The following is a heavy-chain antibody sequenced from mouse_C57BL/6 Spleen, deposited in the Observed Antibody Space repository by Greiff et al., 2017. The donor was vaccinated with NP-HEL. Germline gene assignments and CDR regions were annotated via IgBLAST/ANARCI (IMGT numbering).Heavy chain of an antibody. Sequence: QVQLQQPGAELVKPGASVKMSCKASGYTFTSYWITWVKQRPGQGLEWIGDIYPGSGSTKYNEKFKSKATLTVDTSSSTAYMQLSSLTSEDSAVYYCARSDYGGPSSSYAMDYWGQGTSVTVSS. CDR3: ARSDYGGPSSSYAMDY. D-gene: IGHD1-1*02. CDR1: GYTFTSYW. CDR2: IYPGSGST. V-gene: IGHV1-55*01. J-gene: IGHJ4*01.